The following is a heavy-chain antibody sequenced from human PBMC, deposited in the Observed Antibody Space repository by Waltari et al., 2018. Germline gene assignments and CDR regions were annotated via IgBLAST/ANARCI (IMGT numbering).Heavy chain of an antibody. CDR2: ITGSGDNT. V-gene: IGHV3-23*01. D-gene: IGHD1-7*01. CDR1: GFTFGNYD. CDR3: AKNANANYINWFDP. J-gene: IGHJ5*02. Sequence: EVQLLESGGGLVQPGGSLRLSCEASGFTFGNYDLSWVRQAPGKGLEWVSGITGSGDNTYYAGSVKGRFTISRDNSKNTLSLQMNSLRDDDTAVYSCAKNANANYINWFDPRGQGTLVTVSS.